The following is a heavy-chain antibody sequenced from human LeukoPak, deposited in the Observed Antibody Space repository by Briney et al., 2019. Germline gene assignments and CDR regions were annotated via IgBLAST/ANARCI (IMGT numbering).Heavy chain of an antibody. CDR2: ISPYNRNT. V-gene: IGHV1-18*01. D-gene: IGHD2-15*01. Sequence: ASVKVSRKPSVYTFNNYGISWVRQAPGQGLEWMGWISPYNRNTDYAQKFQGRLTMATDTSTNTVYMELRNLGYDDTAIYYCARDWGSTTTPNWFDPWGQGTLVTVSS. J-gene: IGHJ5*02. CDR1: VYTFNNYG. CDR3: ARDWGSTTTPNWFDP.